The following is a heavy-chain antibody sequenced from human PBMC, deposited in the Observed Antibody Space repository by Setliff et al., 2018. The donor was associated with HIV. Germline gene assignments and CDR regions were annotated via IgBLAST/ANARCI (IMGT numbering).Heavy chain of an antibody. Sequence: ASVKVSCKSSGYTFTSYPMHWVRQAPGQGLEWMGVINTSGGSAGYAEKFRGRVTMTRDTSTNTVYMDLRNLRSEDTAVYYCARNQGDASGWYAGDYWGHGTLVTVSS. D-gene: IGHD6-19*01. CDR1: GYTFTSYP. V-gene: IGHV1-46*01. CDR3: ARNQGDASGWYAGDY. J-gene: IGHJ4*01. CDR2: INTSGGSA.